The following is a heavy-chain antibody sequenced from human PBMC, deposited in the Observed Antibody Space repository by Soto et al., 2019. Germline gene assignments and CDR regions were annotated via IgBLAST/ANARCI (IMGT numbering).Heavy chain of an antibody. Sequence: QVQLVQSGAEVKRPGSSVKVSCNVSGGTLSSYGFNWVRQAPGQGLEWMGGIIPMFGITNHTQKFQDRITTTADASTSTGYMELRRLGADDTAIYYCAGDRGYGLVHWGQGTLLTVSS. CDR1: GGTLSSYG. CDR2: IIPMFGIT. J-gene: IGHJ4*02. D-gene: IGHD2-15*01. V-gene: IGHV1-69*12. CDR3: AGDRGYGLVH.